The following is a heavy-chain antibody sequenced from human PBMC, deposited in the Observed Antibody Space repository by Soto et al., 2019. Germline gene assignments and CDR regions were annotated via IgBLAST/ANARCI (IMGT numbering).Heavy chain of an antibody. Sequence: PQSLPYAVYGGTSRGYYWSRIRKNPGKGLEWIGEINHSGSTNYNPSLKSRVTISVDTSKNQFSLKLSSVTAADTAVYYCAKPCGGDCHDAFDIWGQGTMVTVSS. D-gene: IGHD2-21*01. CDR2: INHSGST. CDR3: AKPCGGDCHDAFDI. J-gene: IGHJ3*02. CDR1: GGTSRGYY. V-gene: IGHV4-34*08.